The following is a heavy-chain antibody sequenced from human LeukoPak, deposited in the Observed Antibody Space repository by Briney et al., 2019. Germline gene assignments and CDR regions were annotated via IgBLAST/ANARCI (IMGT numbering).Heavy chain of an antibody. CDR3: ARPYSGSYSRRIDY. Sequence: ASVKVSCKASGYTFTGYYMHWVRQAPGQGLEWMGWINPNSGGTNYAQKFQGRVTMTRDTSISTAYMELSRLRSDDTAVYYCARPYSGSYSRRIDYWGQGTLVTVSS. D-gene: IGHD1-26*01. CDR1: GYTFTGYY. V-gene: IGHV1-2*02. J-gene: IGHJ4*02. CDR2: INPNSGGT.